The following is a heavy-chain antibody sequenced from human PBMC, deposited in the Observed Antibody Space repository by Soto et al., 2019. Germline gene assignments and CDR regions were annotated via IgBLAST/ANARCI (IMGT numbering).Heavy chain of an antibody. CDR2: IIPIFGTA. J-gene: IGHJ4*02. V-gene: IGHV1-69*01. CDR3: AREKPYCGGDCYEPDY. CDR1: GGTFSSYA. Sequence: QVQLVQSGAEVKKPGSSVKVSCKASGGTFSSYAISWVRQAPGQGLEWMGGIIPIFGTANYAQKFQGGVTITADESTSTAYMELSSLRSEDTAVYYCAREKPYCGGDCYEPDYWGQGTLVTVSS. D-gene: IGHD2-21*02.